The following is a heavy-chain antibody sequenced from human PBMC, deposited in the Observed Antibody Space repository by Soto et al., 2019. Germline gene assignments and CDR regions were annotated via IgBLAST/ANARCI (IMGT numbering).Heavy chain of an antibody. V-gene: IGHV4-61*01. J-gene: IGHJ4*02. CDR2: ITDIGST. CDR3: ARLNGYSYGSYYFDY. D-gene: IGHD5-18*01. Sequence: LSLTCGVSGGSVSSGSYFWTWIRQPPGKGLEWIGYITDIGSTDYNPSLKSRVIISTDTTKNHFSLNLKSVTAADTAMYYCARLNGYSYGSYYFDYWGQGTRVTVS. CDR1: GGSVSSGSYF.